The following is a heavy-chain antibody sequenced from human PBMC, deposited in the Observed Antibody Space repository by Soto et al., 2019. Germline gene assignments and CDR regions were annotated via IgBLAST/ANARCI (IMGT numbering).Heavy chain of an antibody. D-gene: IGHD1-26*01. CDR3: ASNRGGSPTIFDS. CDR1: GGSISSGGYS. CDR2: IYHSGST. V-gene: IGHV4-30-2*01. Sequence: QLQLQESGSGLVKPSQTLSLTCAVSGGSISSGGYSWSWIRQPPGKGMEWIGYIYHSGSTYYNPSLKSRVTIAVDRSKNQFSLKLSSVTAAATAVYYCASNRGGSPTIFDSWAQGTLVTVSS. J-gene: IGHJ4*02.